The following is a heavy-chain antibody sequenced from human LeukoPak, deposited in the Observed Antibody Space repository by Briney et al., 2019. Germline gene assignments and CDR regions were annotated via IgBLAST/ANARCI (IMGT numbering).Heavy chain of an antibody. D-gene: IGHD2-15*01. CDR3: AKARYCNSGTCYAGVDFDY. J-gene: IGHJ4*02. V-gene: IGHV3-23*01. CDR1: GFTFSSYA. CDR2: ISGGGGST. Sequence: SGGSLRLSCATSGFTFSSYAMSWVHQAPGKGLEWVSAISGGGGSTFYADSVTGGFTISRDKSKNSLYLQMNSLRAEDTAVYYCAKARYCNSGTCYAGVDFDYWGQGTLVTVSS.